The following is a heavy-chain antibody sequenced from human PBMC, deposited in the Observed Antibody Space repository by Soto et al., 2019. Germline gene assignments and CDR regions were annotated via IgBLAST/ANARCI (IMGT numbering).Heavy chain of an antibody. CDR1: GGTFSSYA. J-gene: IGHJ4*02. D-gene: IGHD2-15*01. Sequence: AASVEVSCKASGGTFSSYAISWVRQAPGQGLEWMGGIIPIFGTANYAQKFQGRVTITADESTSTAYMELSSLRSEDTAVYYCARDGYGGSRDFDYWGQGTLVTVSS. CDR2: IIPIFGTA. CDR3: ARDGYGGSRDFDY. V-gene: IGHV1-69*13.